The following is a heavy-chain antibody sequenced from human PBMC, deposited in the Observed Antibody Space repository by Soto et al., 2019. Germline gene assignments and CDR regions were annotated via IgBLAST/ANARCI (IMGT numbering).Heavy chain of an antibody. CDR3: GLPRHRSRWYYYYGMDV. D-gene: IGHD3-16*02. CDR1: GFTFSSYS. J-gene: IGHJ6*02. V-gene: IGHV3-48*02. CDR2: ISSSSSTI. Sequence: PGGSLRLSCAASGFTFSSYSMNWVRQAPGKGLEWVSYISSSSSTIYYADSVKGRFTISRDNAKNSLYLQMNSLRDEDTAVYYCGLPRHRSRWYYYYGMDVWGQGTTVTVSS.